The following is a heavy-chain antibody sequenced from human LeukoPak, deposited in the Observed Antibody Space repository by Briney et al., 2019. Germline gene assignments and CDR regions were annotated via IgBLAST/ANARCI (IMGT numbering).Heavy chain of an antibody. D-gene: IGHD3-10*01. J-gene: IGHJ4*02. V-gene: IGHV1-69*05. CDR1: GGTFSSYA. Sequence: SVKVSCKASGGTFSSYAISWVRQAPGQGLEWIGGIIPIFGTANYAQKFQGRVTITTDESTSTAYMELSSLRSEDTAVYYCAREDYYGSGSYLNYWGQGTLVTVSS. CDR3: AREDYYGSGSYLNY. CDR2: IIPIFGTA.